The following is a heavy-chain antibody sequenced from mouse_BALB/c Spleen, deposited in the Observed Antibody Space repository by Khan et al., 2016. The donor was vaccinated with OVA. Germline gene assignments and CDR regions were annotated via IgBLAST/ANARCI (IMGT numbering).Heavy chain of an antibody. J-gene: IGHJ3*01. D-gene: IGHD2-2*01. CDR2: INPNNGGT. V-gene: IGHV1S81*02. Sequence: ESGAELVTPGASVRLSCKASGYTFTSYYLYWVKQRPGQGLEWIGDINPNNGGTNFNEKFKNKATLTVDKSSSTAYIQLNSLTSVDSAVYYCSRSGYGSFAYWGQGTLVTVSA. CDR3: SRSGYGSFAY. CDR1: GYTFTSYY.